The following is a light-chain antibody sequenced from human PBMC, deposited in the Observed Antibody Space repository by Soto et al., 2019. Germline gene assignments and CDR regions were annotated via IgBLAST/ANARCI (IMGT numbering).Light chain of an antibody. J-gene: IGLJ1*01. CDR2: EVS. Sequence: QSALTQPPSAPGSPGQSVTISCTGTSSDVGGYNYVSWYQQHPGKAPKLVIYEVSKRPSGVPDRFSGSKSGNTASLTVSGLQAEDEADYYCSSYAGSNNFPYVFGTGTKVTVL. V-gene: IGLV2-8*01. CDR1: SSDVGGYNY. CDR3: SSYAGSNNFPYV.